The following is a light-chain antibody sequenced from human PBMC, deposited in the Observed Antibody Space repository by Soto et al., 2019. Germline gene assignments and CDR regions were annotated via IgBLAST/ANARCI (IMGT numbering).Light chain of an antibody. CDR3: QKYGYT. Sequence: EIVLTQSPGTLSLSPGERATLSCRASQSLSSSYLSWYQQKPGQAPRLLIHGASSRATGIPDRFSGSGSGTDFTLTISRLETEDFAVYYCQKYGYTFGHGTKVEIK. CDR2: GAS. CDR1: QSLSSSY. V-gene: IGKV3-20*01. J-gene: IGKJ2*01.